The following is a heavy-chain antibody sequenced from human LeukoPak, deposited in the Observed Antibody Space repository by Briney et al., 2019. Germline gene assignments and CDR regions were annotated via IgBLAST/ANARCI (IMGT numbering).Heavy chain of an antibody. J-gene: IGHJ4*02. V-gene: IGHV3-23*01. CDR1: GFIFSHHG. CDR3: VKDDGWVQYAN. Sequence: GGSLRLSCAASGFIFSHHGMNWVRQAPGKGLEWVSGIRTDGVTTYYADSVKGRFIISRDNSKDTVYLQMNSLSAEDAAVYYCVKDDGWVQYANWGQGTLVTVSS. CDR2: IRTDGVTT. D-gene: IGHD5-24*01.